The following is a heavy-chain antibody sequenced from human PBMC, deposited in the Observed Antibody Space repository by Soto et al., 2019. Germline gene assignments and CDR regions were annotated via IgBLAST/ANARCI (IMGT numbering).Heavy chain of an antibody. CDR3: ARGIQHRYGMDV. Sequence: EVQLVESGGGVVQPGGSLRLSCAAAGFTFSNHWMHWVRQAPGKGLVWVSRINSDGTSTFYADSVKGRFTISRDNAKNTVYLQLNSLRGEDTAVYYCARGIQHRYGMDVWGQGNTVTVSS. D-gene: IGHD5-18*01. CDR1: GFTFSNHW. J-gene: IGHJ6*02. CDR2: INSDGTST. V-gene: IGHV3-74*01.